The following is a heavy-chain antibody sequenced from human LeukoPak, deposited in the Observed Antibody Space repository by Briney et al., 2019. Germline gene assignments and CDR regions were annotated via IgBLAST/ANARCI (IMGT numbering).Heavy chain of an antibody. CDR1: GFTFSSYA. CDR2: ISYDGSNK. CDR3: AKSHVSTATGTGRYFDY. V-gene: IGHV3-30-3*02. Sequence: GRSLRLSCAASGFTFSSYAMHWVRQAPGKGLEWVAVISYDGSNKYYADSVKGRFTISRDNSKNTLYLQMNSLRAEDTAVYYCAKSHVSTATGTGRYFDYWGQGTLVTVSS. D-gene: IGHD3-9*01. J-gene: IGHJ4*02.